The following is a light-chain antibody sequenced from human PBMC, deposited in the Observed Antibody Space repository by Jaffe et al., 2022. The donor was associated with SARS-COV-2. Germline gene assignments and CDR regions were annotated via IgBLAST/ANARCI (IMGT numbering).Light chain of an antibody. J-gene: IGLJ1*01. Sequence: QSALTQPASVSGSPGQSITISCTGTSSDVGGYNYVSWYQQHPGKAPKLMIYEVSNRPSGVPDRFSGSKSGNTASLTISGLQAEDEADYYCSSYTSSSIPYVFGTGTKVTVL. V-gene: IGLV2-14*01. CDR1: SSDVGGYNY. CDR3: SSYTSSSIPYV. CDR2: EVS.